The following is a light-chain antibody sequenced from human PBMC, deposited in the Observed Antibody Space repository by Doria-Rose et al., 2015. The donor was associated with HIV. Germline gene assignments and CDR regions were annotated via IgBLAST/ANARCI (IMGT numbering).Light chain of an antibody. CDR3: QQYYDTPS. Sequence: DIRLTQSPESLGMSLGERATLNRKSNQSLLYTSKNYLAWYQQKPGQPPTLLIYWASTRQSGVPARFSGSGSGTDFTLTISSLEADGVAVYXCQQYYDTPSFGPGTTVDIK. CDR1: QSLLYTSKNY. V-gene: IGKV4-1*01. J-gene: IGKJ3*01. CDR2: WAS.